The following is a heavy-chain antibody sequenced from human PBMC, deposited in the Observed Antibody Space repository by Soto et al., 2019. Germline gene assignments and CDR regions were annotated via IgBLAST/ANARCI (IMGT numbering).Heavy chain of an antibody. V-gene: IGHV5-51*01. Sequence: GESLKISCKGSGYSFTSYWIGWVRQMPGKGLEWMGIIYPGDSDTRYSPSFQGQVTISADKSIGTAYLQWSSLKASDTAMYYCAGHREEYSGSSWYYYGLDVWGQGSRFTVSS. D-gene: IGHD6-6*01. J-gene: IGHJ6*02. CDR3: AGHREEYSGSSWYYYGLDV. CDR2: IYPGDSDT. CDR1: GYSFTSYW.